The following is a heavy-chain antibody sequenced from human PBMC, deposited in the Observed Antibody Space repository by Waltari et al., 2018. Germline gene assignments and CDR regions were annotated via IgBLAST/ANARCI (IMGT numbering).Heavy chain of an antibody. D-gene: IGHD5-12*01. CDR2: INAGNGNT. V-gene: IGHV1-3*01. Sequence: QVQLVQSGAEVKKPGASVKVSCKASGYTFTSYAMHWVRQAPGQRLEWMGWINAGNGNTKYSQKFQGRVTITRDTSASTAYMELSSLRSEDTAVYYCARDMKMRNGGYAGYWGQGTLVTVSS. CDR3: ARDMKMRNGGYAGY. J-gene: IGHJ4*02. CDR1: GYTFTSYA.